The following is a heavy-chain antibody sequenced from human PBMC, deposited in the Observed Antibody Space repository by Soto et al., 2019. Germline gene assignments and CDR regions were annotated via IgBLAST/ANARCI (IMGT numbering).Heavy chain of an antibody. CDR1: GGSISSSSYY. Sequence: SETLSLTCTVSGGSISSSSYYWGWIRQPPGKGREWIGSIYYSGSTYYNPSLKSPVTISVDTSKNQFSLKLSSVTAADTAVYYCARRVYAKGEGWFDPWGQGTLVTVSS. V-gene: IGHV4-39*01. CDR3: ARRVYAKGEGWFDP. D-gene: IGHD2-8*01. J-gene: IGHJ5*02. CDR2: IYYSGST.